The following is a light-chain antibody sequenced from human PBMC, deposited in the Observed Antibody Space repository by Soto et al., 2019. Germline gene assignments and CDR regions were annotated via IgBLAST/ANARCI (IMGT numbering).Light chain of an antibody. CDR1: SSDVGRFNY. V-gene: IGLV2-8*01. CDR2: EVN. J-gene: IGLJ2*01. Sequence: QSVLTQPPSASGSPGQSVTISCTGTSSDVGRFNYVSWYQQHPGKAPKLMIYEVNKRPSGVPDRFSGSKSGNTASLTVSGLQAEDEADYYCSSYAGNDNLVFGGGTKVTVL. CDR3: SSYAGNDNLV.